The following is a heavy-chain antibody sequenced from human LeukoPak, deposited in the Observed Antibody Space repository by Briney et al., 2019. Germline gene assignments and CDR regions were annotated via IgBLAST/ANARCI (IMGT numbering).Heavy chain of an antibody. J-gene: IGHJ4*02. D-gene: IGHD6-6*01. Sequence: SVKVSCKASGGTFSSYAISWVRQAPGQGLEWMGRIIPIFGIANYAQKFQGGVTITADKSTSTAYMELSSLRSEDTAVYYCARAQYSSSAFDYWGQGTLVTVSS. CDR2: IIPIFGIA. CDR1: GGTFSSYA. CDR3: ARAQYSSSAFDY. V-gene: IGHV1-69*04.